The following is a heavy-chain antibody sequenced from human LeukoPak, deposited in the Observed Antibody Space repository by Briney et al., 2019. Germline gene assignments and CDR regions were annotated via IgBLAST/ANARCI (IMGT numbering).Heavy chain of an antibody. CDR3: ARFPHYYDSSGYSF. J-gene: IGHJ4*02. Sequence: PGGSLRLSCAASGFTFSNYGMNWVRQAPGKGLEWISYISSSSSLIYYADSVKGRFTISRDNAKNSLYLQMNSLRDEDTAVYYCARFPHYYDSSGYSFWGQGTLVTVSS. D-gene: IGHD3-22*01. V-gene: IGHV3-48*02. CDR1: GFTFSNYG. CDR2: ISSSSSLI.